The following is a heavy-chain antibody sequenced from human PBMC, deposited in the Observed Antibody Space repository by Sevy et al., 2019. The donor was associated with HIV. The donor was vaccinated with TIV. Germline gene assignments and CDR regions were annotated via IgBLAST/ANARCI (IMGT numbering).Heavy chain of an antibody. CDR2: ISGSGGST. Sequence: GWSLRLSCAASGFTFSSYAMSWVRQAPGKGLEWVSAISGSGGSTYYADSVKGRFTISRDNSKNTLYLQMNSLRAEDTAVYYCAKVAFVVVPAAIGGNWFDPWGQGTLVTVSS. CDR1: GFTFSSYA. V-gene: IGHV3-23*01. D-gene: IGHD2-2*01. CDR3: AKVAFVVVPAAIGGNWFDP. J-gene: IGHJ5*02.